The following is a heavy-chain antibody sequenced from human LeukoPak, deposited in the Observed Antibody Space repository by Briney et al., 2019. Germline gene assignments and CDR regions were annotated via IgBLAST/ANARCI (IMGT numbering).Heavy chain of an antibody. Sequence: ASVKVSCKASGYTFTSYDINWVRQATGQGLEWMGRISAYNGNTNYAQKLQGRVTMTTDTSTSTAYMELRSLRSDDTAVYYCARDAYDILTGYQYPNSDAFDIWGQGTMVTVSS. V-gene: IGHV1-18*01. CDR3: ARDAYDILTGYQYPNSDAFDI. CDR1: GYTFTSYD. D-gene: IGHD3-9*01. J-gene: IGHJ3*02. CDR2: ISAYNGNT.